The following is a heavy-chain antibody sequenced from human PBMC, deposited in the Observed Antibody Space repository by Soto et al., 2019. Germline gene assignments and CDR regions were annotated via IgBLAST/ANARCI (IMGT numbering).Heavy chain of an antibody. V-gene: IGHV1-2*06. Sequence: VASVKVSCKASGYSFTDYHIHWVRQAPGQGLEWLGRINPKSGGTSTAQKFQGRVTMTRDTSLSTVYMTLIRLTSDDTAEYYCARDLAKGGGSAGFDYWGQGTLVTVSS. J-gene: IGHJ4*02. CDR2: INPKSGGT. CDR3: ARDLAKGGGSAGFDY. D-gene: IGHD1-26*01. CDR1: GYSFTDYH.